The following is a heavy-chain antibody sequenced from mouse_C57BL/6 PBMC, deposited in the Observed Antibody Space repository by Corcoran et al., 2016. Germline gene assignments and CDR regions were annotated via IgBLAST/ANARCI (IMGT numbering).Heavy chain of an antibody. Sequence: EVQLQQSGPELVKPGASVKMSCKASGYTFTDYNMHWVKQSHGKSLEWIGYINPNNGGTSYNQKFKGKATLTVNKSSSTAYMELRSLTSEDSAVYYCARIYYGNHDAMDYWGQGTSVTVSS. CDR2: INPNNGGT. D-gene: IGHD2-1*01. CDR1: GYTFTDYN. CDR3: ARIYYGNHDAMDY. J-gene: IGHJ4*01. V-gene: IGHV1-22*01.